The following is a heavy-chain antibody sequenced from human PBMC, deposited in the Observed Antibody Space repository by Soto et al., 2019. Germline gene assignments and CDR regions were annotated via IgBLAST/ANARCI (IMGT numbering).Heavy chain of an antibody. J-gene: IGHJ6*02. D-gene: IGHD2-21*01. CDR3: ARIGQVASYCYGMDV. V-gene: IGHV2-70*01. CDR1: GFSLSTSGMC. CDR2: IDWDDDK. Sequence: SGPTLVNPTQTLTLTCTFSGFSLSTSGMCVSWIRQPPGKTLEWLALIDWDDDKYYSTSLKTRLTISKDTSKNQVVLTMTNMDPVDTATYYCARIGQVASYCYGMDVWGQGTTVTVSS.